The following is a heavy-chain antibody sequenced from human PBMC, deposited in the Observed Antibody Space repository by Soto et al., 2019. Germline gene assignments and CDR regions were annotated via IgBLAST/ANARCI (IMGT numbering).Heavy chain of an antibody. CDR1: GFTFDDYP. J-gene: IGHJ4*02. CDR3: AKGLGLELRLYYFDY. CDR2: ISWKSGSI. D-gene: IGHD1-7*01. V-gene: IGHV3-9*01. Sequence: EVQLVESGGGLVQPGGSLRLSCEASGFTFDDYPMHWVRQAPGKGLEWVPGISWKSGSIGYADSVKGRFTISRDNAKNSLYLQMNSLRAEDTALYYCAKGLGLELRLYYFDYWGQGTLVTVSS.